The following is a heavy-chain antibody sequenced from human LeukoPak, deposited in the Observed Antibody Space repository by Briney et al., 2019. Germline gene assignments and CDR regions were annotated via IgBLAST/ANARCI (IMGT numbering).Heavy chain of an antibody. CDR3: ATPSPSDYGDYFAFDI. Sequence: ASVKVSCKASGYTFTTYGISWLRQAPGQGLEWMGWISGYNGNTHYAQRVQGRVTMTTDTSTSTAYMELRSLTSDDTAVYYCATPSPSDYGDYFAFDIWGQGTMVTVSS. J-gene: IGHJ3*02. CDR2: ISGYNGNT. CDR1: GYTFTTYG. V-gene: IGHV1-18*01. D-gene: IGHD4-17*01.